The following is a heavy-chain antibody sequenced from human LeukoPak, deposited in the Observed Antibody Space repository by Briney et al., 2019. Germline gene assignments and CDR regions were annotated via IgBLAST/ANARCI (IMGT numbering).Heavy chain of an antibody. D-gene: IGHD3-22*01. CDR2: IYPGDSDT. J-gene: IGHJ4*02. Sequence: GESLQISCQGSGSTFTSYWIGWVRQLPGKGREWMAIIYPGDSDTRYSPSFQGQVTISADKSITTAYLQWSSLKASDTAMYYCARASDSSGYYDYFDYWGQGTLVTVSS. V-gene: IGHV5-51*01. CDR3: ARASDSSGYYDYFDY. CDR1: GSTFTSYW.